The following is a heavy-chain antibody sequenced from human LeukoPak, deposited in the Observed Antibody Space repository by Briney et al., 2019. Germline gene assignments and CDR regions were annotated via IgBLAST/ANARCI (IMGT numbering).Heavy chain of an antibody. CDR3: ARGMTWSAY. J-gene: IGHJ4*02. CDR2: IKGDGSEK. V-gene: IGHV3-7*04. CDR1: GFTFSTYW. Sequence: PGGSLRLSRAASGFTFSTYWMLWVRQAPGKGLEWVANIKGDGSEKHYVDSVKGRFTISRDNAKNSLYLQMNSLRVEDTALYFCARGMTWSAYWGQGTLVAVAS. D-gene: IGHD2-21*02.